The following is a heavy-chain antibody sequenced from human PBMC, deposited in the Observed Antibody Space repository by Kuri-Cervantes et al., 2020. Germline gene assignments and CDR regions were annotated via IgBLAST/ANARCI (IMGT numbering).Heavy chain of an antibody. CDR1: GGSFGGYY. V-gene: IGHV4-34*01. Sequence: GSLRLSCAVYGGSFGGYYWSWIRQPPGKGLEWIGEINHSGSTNYNPSLKSRVTISVDTSKNQFSLKLSSVTAADTAVYYCARGGAVTTDYWGQGTLVTVSS. CDR3: ARGGAVTTDY. D-gene: IGHD4-11*01. CDR2: INHSGST. J-gene: IGHJ4*02.